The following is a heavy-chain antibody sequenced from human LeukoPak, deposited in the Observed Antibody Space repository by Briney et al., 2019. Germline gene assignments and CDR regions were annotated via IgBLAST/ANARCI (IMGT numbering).Heavy chain of an antibody. Sequence: GGSLRLSCAASGFTFSNAWMSWVRQAPGKGLEWVDRIKSKTDGGTTDYAAPVKGRFTISRDDSKNTLYLQMNSLKTEDTAVYYCTTLWYYDSSGYYFDYWGQGTLVTVSS. CDR2: IKSKTDGGTT. J-gene: IGHJ4*02. D-gene: IGHD3-22*01. V-gene: IGHV3-15*01. CDR1: GFTFSNAW. CDR3: TTLWYYDSSGYYFDY.